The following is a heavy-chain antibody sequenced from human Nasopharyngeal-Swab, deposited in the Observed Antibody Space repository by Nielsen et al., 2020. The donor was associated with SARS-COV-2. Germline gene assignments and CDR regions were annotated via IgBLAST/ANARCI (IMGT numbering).Heavy chain of an antibody. CDR2: IYSGGST. D-gene: IGHD6-19*01. J-gene: IGHJ3*02. CDR3: ARDRVSSGWYWGAFDI. CDR1: GFTFSSYA. V-gene: IGHV3-53*01. Sequence: GGSLRLSCAASGFTFSSYAMSWVRQAPGKGLEWVSVIYSGGSTYYADSVKGRFTISRDNSKNTLYLQMNSLRAEDTAVYYCARDRVSSGWYWGAFDIWGQGTMVTVSS.